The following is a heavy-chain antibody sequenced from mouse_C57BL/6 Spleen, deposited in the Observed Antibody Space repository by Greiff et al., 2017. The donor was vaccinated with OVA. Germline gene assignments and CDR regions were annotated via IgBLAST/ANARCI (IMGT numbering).Heavy chain of an antibody. V-gene: IGHV1-66*01. J-gene: IGHJ2*01. CDR3: ARSTTVVEEDY. CDR2: IYPGSGNT. D-gene: IGHD1-1*01. CDR1: GYSFTSYY. Sequence: QVQLQQSGPELVKPGASVKISCKASGYSFTSYYIHWVKQRPGQGLEWIGWIYPGSGNTKYNEKFKGKATLTADTSASTAYMQISSLTSEDSAVYYCARSTTVVEEDYWGQGTTLTVSS.